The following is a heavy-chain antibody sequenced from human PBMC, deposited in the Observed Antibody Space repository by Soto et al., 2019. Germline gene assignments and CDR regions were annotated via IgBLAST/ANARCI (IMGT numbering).Heavy chain of an antibody. CDR1: GYTLTELS. V-gene: IGHV1-24*01. CDR3: ATEVAPSLRSDYYDSSGKNWFDP. D-gene: IGHD3-22*01. J-gene: IGHJ5*02. Sequence: ASVKVSCKVSGYTLTELSMHWVRQAPGKGLEWMGGFDPEDGETIYAQKFQGRVTMTEDTSTDTAYMELSSLRSEDTAVYYCATEVAPSLRSDYYDSSGKNWFDPWGQGTLVTVSS. CDR2: FDPEDGET.